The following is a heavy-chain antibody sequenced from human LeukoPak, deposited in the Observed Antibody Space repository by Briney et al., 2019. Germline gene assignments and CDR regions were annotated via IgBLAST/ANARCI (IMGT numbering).Heavy chain of an antibody. Sequence: PGGSLRLSCAASGFTFTSYAMNWVRQPPGKGLDWVASINVMGGNTHYPDSLKGRFTISRDNSKNTLYLQMNSLRAEDRAVYYCAKPTYYYDSSGYYRPIYYFDYWGQGTLVTVSS. D-gene: IGHD3-22*01. V-gene: IGHV3-23*01. CDR3: AKPTYYYDSSGYYRPIYYFDY. J-gene: IGHJ4*02. CDR1: GFTFTSYA. CDR2: INVMGGNT.